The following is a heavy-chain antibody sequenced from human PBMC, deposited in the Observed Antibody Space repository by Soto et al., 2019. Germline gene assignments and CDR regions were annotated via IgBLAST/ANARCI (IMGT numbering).Heavy chain of an antibody. J-gene: IGHJ6*02. CDR1: GGSISSYY. V-gene: IGHV4-4*07. Sequence: SATLSLTCTVSGGSISSYYWSWIRQPAGKGLEWIGRIYTSGSTNYNPSLKSRVTMSVDTSKNQFSLKLSSVTAADTAVYYCARGVVGYSLYYYYYYGMDVWGQGTTVTVSS. D-gene: IGHD5-18*01. CDR3: ARGVVGYSLYYYYYYGMDV. CDR2: IYTSGST.